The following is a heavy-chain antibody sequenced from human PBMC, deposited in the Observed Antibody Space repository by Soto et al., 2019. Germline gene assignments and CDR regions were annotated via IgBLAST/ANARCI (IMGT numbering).Heavy chain of an antibody. J-gene: IGHJ6*02. V-gene: IGHV5-51*01. CDR2: IYPGDSDT. D-gene: IGHD5-18*01. Sequence: GESLKISCKGSGYSFTSYWIGWVRQMPGKGLEWMGIIYPGDSDTRYSPSFQGQVTISADKSISTAYLQWSSLKASDTAMYYCARHRYSYGYRAALSYYGMDVWGQGTTVTVSS. CDR1: GYSFTSYW. CDR3: ARHRYSYGYRAALSYYGMDV.